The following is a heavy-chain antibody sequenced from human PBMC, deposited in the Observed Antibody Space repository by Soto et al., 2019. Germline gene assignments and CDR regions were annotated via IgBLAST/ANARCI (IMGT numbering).Heavy chain of an antibody. D-gene: IGHD5-18*01. CDR1: GGPFSSFA. CDR3: ARMDTAMENEDYYYYYGMDV. CDR2: IIPIFGTA. V-gene: IGHV1-69*13. Sequence: GGSVKVSFKASGGPFSSFAISLVRQAPGQGLEWMGGIIPIFGTANYSQKFQGRVTITADESTSPAYMELSSLRSEDTAVYYGARMDTAMENEDYYYYYGMDVWGQGTTVTVSS. J-gene: IGHJ6*02.